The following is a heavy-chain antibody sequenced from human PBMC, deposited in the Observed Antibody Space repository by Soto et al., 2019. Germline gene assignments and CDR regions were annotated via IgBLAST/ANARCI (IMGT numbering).Heavy chain of an antibody. V-gene: IGHV3-23*01. CDR3: AKDPTSYDSSAQFDS. J-gene: IGHJ4*02. D-gene: IGHD3-22*01. Sequence: GGSVRLSCAASGFNFNIFAMNWVRQAPGKGLEWVSGISGGGGSTYYADSVKGRFTISRDNSKNTLYLQMNSLRAEDTAVYYCAKDPTSYDSSAQFDSWGQGTLVTVSS. CDR1: GFNFNIFA. CDR2: ISGGGGST.